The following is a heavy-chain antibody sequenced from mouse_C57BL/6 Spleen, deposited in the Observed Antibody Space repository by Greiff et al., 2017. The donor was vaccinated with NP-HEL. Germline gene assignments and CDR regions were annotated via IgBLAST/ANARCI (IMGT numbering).Heavy chain of an antibody. CDR2: IYPGDGDT. CDR1: GYAFSSYW. J-gene: IGHJ2*01. Sequence: QVQLKDSGAELVKPGASVKISCKASGYAFSSYWMNWVKQRPGKGLEWIGQIYPGDGDTNYNGKFKGKATLTADKSSSTAYMQLSSLTSEDSAVYFRASPIYYGYNYYFDYWGQGTTLTVSS. V-gene: IGHV1-80*01. D-gene: IGHD2-2*01. CDR3: ASPIYYGYNYYFDY.